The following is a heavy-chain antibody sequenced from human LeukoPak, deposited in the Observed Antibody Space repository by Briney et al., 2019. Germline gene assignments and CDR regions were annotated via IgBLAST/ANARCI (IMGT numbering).Heavy chain of an antibody. J-gene: IGHJ3*02. CDR1: GGTFSSYA. Sequence: GASVKVSCKASGGTFSSYAISWVRQAPGQGLEWMGGIIPIFGTANYAQKFQGRVTITADESTSTAYMELSSLRSEDTAVYYCARTSPIYCSSTSCYDHAFDIWGQGTMVTVSS. CDR3: ARTSPIYCSSTSCYDHAFDI. D-gene: IGHD2-2*01. CDR2: IIPIFGTA. V-gene: IGHV1-69*13.